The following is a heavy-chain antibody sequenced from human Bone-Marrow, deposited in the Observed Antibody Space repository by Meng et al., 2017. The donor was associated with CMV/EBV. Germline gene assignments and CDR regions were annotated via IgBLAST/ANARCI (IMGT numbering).Heavy chain of an antibody. Sequence: ASVKVSCKASGYSFTSYDMNWVRQATGQGLEWMGWLNPLTGNTGYAQKFQGRVTITRDTSRSTAYMELSGLRSDDTAVYYWARGIVVVPPGKVGSRRNWYLDLWGRGTLVTVSS. CDR2: LNPLTGNT. CDR1: GYSFTSYD. D-gene: IGHD2-2*01. J-gene: IGHJ2*01. V-gene: IGHV1-8*03. CDR3: ARGIVVVPPGKVGSRRNWYLDL.